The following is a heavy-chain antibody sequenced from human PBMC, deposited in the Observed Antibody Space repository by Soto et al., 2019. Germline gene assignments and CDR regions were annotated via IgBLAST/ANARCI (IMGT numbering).Heavy chain of an antibody. J-gene: IGHJ4*02. CDR3: ARDIGFDYVN. D-gene: IGHD3-16*01. V-gene: IGHV3-7*01. Sequence: VGSLRLSCAVSGFNVMSYWMSWVRQAPGEGLEWVASIKEDGSEIYYLHSVRGRFSISRDSAGNALHLTMNYLSAEDTGVYFCARDIGFDYVNCGQGTLVTVSS. CDR1: GFNVMSYW. CDR2: IKEDGSEI.